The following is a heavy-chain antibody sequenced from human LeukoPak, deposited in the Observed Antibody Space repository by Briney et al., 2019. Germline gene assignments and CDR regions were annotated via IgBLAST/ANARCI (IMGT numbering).Heavy chain of an antibody. Sequence: SETLSLTCAVYGGSYNNYYRSWIRQPPGKGLEWSGEVNHSGSTNYNPSLRSRVTISIDTSKNQFSLQLTSVTAADTAVYYCASLMLIAVGSDYWGQGNLVTVSS. CDR2: VNHSGST. J-gene: IGHJ4*02. D-gene: IGHD3-16*01. CDR1: GGSYNNYY. CDR3: ASLMLIAVGSDY. V-gene: IGHV4-34*01.